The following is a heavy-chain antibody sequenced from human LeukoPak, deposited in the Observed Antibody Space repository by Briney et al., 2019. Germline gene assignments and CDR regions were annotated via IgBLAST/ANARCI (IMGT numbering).Heavy chain of an antibody. J-gene: IGHJ4*02. CDR1: GFTFSSYG. D-gene: IGHD3-22*01. V-gene: IGHV3-30*18. CDR3: AKDNYYANSAYPDC. CDR2: ISYDGSNK. Sequence: GGSLRLSCAASGFTFSSYGMHWVRQAPGKGLEWVAAISYDGSNKYYADSVKGRFTISRDNSKNTLYLQMNSLRAEDTAVYYCAKDNYYANSAYPDCWGQGTLVPVSS.